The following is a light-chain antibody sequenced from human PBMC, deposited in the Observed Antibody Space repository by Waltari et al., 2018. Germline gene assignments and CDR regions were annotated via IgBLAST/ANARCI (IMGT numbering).Light chain of an antibody. Sequence: EIVMTQSPVTLSVSPGDTATLSCRASQRVHTHVARYQEKPGRAPRILIYGASARVSGVPARFSGSGSETEFTLTINSLQSDDFAVYYCQQYSSAPPWTFGQGTKVEIK. J-gene: IGKJ1*01. CDR2: GAS. CDR3: QQYSSAPPWT. CDR1: QRVHTH. V-gene: IGKV3-15*01.